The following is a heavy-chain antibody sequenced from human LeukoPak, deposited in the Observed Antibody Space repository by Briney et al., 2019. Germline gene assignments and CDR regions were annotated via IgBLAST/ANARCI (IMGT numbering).Heavy chain of an antibody. D-gene: IGHD3-22*01. J-gene: IGHJ4*02. CDR2: IRGSGDDT. CDR3: AHSSGYYGK. CDR1: GFTFTNYA. Sequence: GGSLILSCVASGFTFTNYAMSWLRQAPGKGLEWVSAIRGSGDDTYYADSVKGRFTISRDNSKNTVYLQMNSLRADDTAVYYCAHSSGYYGKWGQGTLVTVSS. V-gene: IGHV3-23*01.